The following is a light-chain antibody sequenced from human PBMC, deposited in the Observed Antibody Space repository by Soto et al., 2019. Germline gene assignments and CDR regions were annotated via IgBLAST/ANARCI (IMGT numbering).Light chain of an antibody. CDR2: LNSDGSH. J-gene: IGLJ1*01. CDR1: SGHSSYA. Sequence: QLVLTQSPSASASLGASVKLTCTLSSGHSSYAIAWHQQQPEKGPRYLMKLNSDGSHSKGDGTPDRFSGSSSGAERYLTISSLQSEGEADYYCQTWGTGIQVFGTGTKLTVL. V-gene: IGLV4-69*01. CDR3: QTWGTGIQV.